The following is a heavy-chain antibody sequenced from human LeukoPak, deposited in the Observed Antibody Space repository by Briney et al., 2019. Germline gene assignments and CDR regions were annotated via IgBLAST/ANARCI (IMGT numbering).Heavy chain of an antibody. V-gene: IGHV3-21*01. CDR2: IFISSSSK. J-gene: IGHJ5*02. CDR3: ARDGASVDP. CDR1: GFSISPYT. D-gene: IGHD3-16*01. Sequence: GGSLRLSCAASGFSISPYTMNWVRQAPGKGLEWVSSIFISSSSKYYADSVKGRFTISRDNAKNSLYLQMNSLRAEDTAVYYCARDGASVDPWGQGTLVTVSS.